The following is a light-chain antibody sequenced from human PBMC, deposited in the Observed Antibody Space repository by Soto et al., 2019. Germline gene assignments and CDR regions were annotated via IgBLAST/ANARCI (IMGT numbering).Light chain of an antibody. CDR3: QQYDSSPRT. CDR2: GAS. V-gene: IGKV3-20*01. Sequence: ESVVTQSPGTLSLSPGERATLSCRASQSVSSSYLAWYQQKPGQAPRLLIYGASSRATGIPDRFSGSGSGTDFTLTISRLEPADFAVYYCQQYDSSPRTFGQGNKLEIK. CDR1: QSVSSSY. J-gene: IGKJ2*01.